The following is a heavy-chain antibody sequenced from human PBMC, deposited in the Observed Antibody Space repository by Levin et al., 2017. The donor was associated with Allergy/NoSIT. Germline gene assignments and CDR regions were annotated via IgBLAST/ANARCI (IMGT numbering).Heavy chain of an antibody. V-gene: IGHV3-48*03. CDR3: ARYSYDSSGYGYYYGMDV. CDR1: GFTFNSYD. D-gene: IGHD3-22*01. Sequence: QPGGSLRLSCAASGFTFNSYDMNWVRQAPGKGLEWVSYISGSGGVIYYAGSVRGRFTISRDNAKNSLYLQMNSLRAEDTAVYYCARYSYDSSGYGYYYGMDVWGQGTTVTVSS. CDR2: ISGSGGVI. J-gene: IGHJ6*02.